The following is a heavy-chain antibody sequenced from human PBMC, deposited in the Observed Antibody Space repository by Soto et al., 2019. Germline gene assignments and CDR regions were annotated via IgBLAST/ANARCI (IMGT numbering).Heavy chain of an antibody. CDR1: GGSISSGGYY. D-gene: IGHD5-18*01. CDR3: ARGYGRNFDY. J-gene: IGHJ4*02. CDR2: IYYSGST. Sequence: SETLSLTCTVSGGSISSGGYYWSWIRQPLGKGLEWIGYIYYSGSTYYNPSLKSRVTISVDTSKNQFSLKLSSVTAADTAVYYCARGYGRNFDYWGQGTLVTVSS. V-gene: IGHV4-30-4*01.